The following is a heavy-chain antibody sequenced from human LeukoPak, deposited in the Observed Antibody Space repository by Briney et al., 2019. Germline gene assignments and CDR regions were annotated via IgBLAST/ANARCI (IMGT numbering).Heavy chain of an antibody. CDR2: IYHSGSGST. V-gene: IGHV4-30-2*01. J-gene: IGHJ5*02. CDR3: AREGGLRQWPPGGYNWFDP. CDR1: GGSISSGGHS. D-gene: IGHD6-19*01. Sequence: PSETLSLTCTVSGGSISSGGHSWSWIRQPPGKGLEWIGYIYHSGSGSTYYNPSLKSRVTISVDTSKNQFSLKLSSVTAADTAVYYCAREGGLRQWPPGGYNWFDPWGQGTLVTVSS.